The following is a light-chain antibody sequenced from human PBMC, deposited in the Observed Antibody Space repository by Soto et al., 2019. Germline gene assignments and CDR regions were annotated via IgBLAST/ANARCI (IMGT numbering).Light chain of an antibody. CDR1: QTASTNY. CDR2: GAS. Sequence: EMVLTQSPGTLSLSPGERATLSCRASQTASTNYLAWFQHKPGQSPRLLLYGASSRATGIPDRFSGSGSGTDFSLTSNRLEPEEFAVYVCQQYSDSPLTFGGGTKVEIK. V-gene: IGKV3-20*01. J-gene: IGKJ4*01. CDR3: QQYSDSPLT.